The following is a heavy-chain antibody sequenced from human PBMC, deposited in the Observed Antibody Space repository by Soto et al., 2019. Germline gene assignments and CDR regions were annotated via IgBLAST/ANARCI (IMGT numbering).Heavy chain of an antibody. CDR3: ARGGISSTGLDY. J-gene: IGHJ4*02. D-gene: IGHD6-13*01. Sequence: TWVRQAPGKGLEWVSSITRSGDSTFHADSVKGRFTISRDNSKNTLFLQMTSLRAEDTAIYTCARGGISSTGLDYWGQGTLVIVSS. V-gene: IGHV3-23*01. CDR2: ITRSGDST.